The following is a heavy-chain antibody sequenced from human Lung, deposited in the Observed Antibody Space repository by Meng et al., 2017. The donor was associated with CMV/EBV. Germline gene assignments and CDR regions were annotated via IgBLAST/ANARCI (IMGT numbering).Heavy chain of an antibody. V-gene: IGHV4-59*13. D-gene: IGHD2-2*01. CDR3: ASCRGTSCIDGIAV. CDR2: ISYGGGT. CDR1: GGSISGYY. J-gene: IGHJ3*01. Sequence: GSLRLSCTVSGGSISGYYWSFIRQSPGKGLEWIGYISYGGGTKYNPSLQSRVTMSLATSAKQFTLKLTSLTAADTAVYYCASCRGTSCIDGIAVWGSRTMVNVAS.